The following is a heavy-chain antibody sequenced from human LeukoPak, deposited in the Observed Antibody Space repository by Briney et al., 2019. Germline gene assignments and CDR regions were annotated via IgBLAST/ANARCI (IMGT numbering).Heavy chain of an antibody. D-gene: IGHD3-3*01. J-gene: IGHJ6*04. CDR3: ARSRWAFGVAL. CDR2: IYTSEST. Sequence: PSQTLSLTCTVSGGSVSSGTYYWSWIRQPAGKGLEWIGRIYTSESTNYNPSLKSRVTISVDTSKNQISLNLRSVTAADTAVYYCARSRWAFGVALWGRGTTVTVSS. CDR1: GGSVSSGTYY. V-gene: IGHV4-61*02.